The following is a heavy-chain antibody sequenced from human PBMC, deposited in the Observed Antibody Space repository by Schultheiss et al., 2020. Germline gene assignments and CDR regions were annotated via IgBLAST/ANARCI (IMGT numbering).Heavy chain of an antibody. V-gene: IGHV1-18*01. CDR1: GYTFTSYG. J-gene: IGHJ4*02. CDR3: ARPEFIYSGYDDGNSFDY. Sequence: ASVKVSCKASGYTFTSYGISWVRQAPGQGLEWMGWISAYNGNTNYAQKLQGRVTMTTDTSTSTAYMELRSLRSDDTAVYYCARPEFIYSGYDDGNSFDYWGQGTLVTVSS. D-gene: IGHD5-12*01. CDR2: ISAYNGNT.